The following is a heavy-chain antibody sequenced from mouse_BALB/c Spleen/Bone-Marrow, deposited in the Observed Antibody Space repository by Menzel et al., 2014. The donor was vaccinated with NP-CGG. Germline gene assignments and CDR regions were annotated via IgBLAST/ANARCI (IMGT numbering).Heavy chain of an antibody. J-gene: IGHJ1*01. D-gene: IGHD1-1*01. Sequence: VQLQQSGPELVKPGASAKISCKASGYSFTGYFMNWVIQSHGKSLEWIGRINPYNGDSFYNQKFKGKATLTVDKSSSTAHMELRNLASEDSAVYYCARVTTDWYFDVWGAGTTVTVSS. CDR1: GYSFTGYF. V-gene: IGHV1-20*02. CDR2: INPYNGDS. CDR3: ARVTTDWYFDV.